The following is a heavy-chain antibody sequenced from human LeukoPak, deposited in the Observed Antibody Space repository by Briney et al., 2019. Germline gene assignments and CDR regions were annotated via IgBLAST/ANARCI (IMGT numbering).Heavy chain of an antibody. CDR2: INHSGST. CDR3: ARGVWGPTFFDY. D-gene: IGHD7-27*01. V-gene: IGHV4-34*01. CDR1: GGSFSGYY. J-gene: IGHJ4*02. Sequence: SETLSLTCAVYGGSFSGYYWSWIRQPPGKGLEWIEEINHSGSTNYNASLKSRVTISVDTSKNQFSLKLSSVTAADTAVYYCARGVWGPTFFDYRGQGTLVTVSS.